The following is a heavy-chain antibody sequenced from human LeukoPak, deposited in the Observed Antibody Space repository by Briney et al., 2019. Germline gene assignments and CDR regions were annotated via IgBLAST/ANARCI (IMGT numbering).Heavy chain of an antibody. CDR3: ARDSGGYCTNGICSTFDY. D-gene: IGHD2-8*01. J-gene: IGHJ4*02. CDR2: IRSGSGYR. V-gene: IGHV3-21*01. CDR1: GFTFSSHT. Sequence: GGSLRLSCAASGFTFSSHTMNWVRQAPGKGLEWVSSIRSGSGYRNYADSLKGRFTISRDNAKNSLYLQMNSLRAEDTAVYYCARDSGGYCTNGICSTFDYWGQGTLVTVSS.